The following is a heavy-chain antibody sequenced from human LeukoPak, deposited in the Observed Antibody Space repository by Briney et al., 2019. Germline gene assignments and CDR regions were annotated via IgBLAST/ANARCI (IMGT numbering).Heavy chain of an antibody. V-gene: IGHV3-74*01. CDR1: GITLSGYW. D-gene: IGHD3-16*01. CDR2: INFDGSDT. J-gene: IGHJ4*02. Sequence: GGALRLSCAASGITLSGYWMHWVRQAPGKGLVWVSRINFDGSDTSYADFVKGRFTISRDNAKNTLFLQMNSLRAEDTAVYYCTRSLMDWGQGIRVTVSS. CDR3: TRSLMD.